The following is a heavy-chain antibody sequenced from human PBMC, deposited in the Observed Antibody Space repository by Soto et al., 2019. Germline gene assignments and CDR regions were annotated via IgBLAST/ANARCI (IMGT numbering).Heavy chain of an antibody. CDR2: ISYDGSNK. CDR3: AKSFNAGGEGNAFDI. CDR1: GFTFSSYG. V-gene: IGHV3-30*18. D-gene: IGHD3-16*01. Sequence: QVQLVESGGGVVQPGRSLRLSCAAAGFTFSSYGMHWVRQAPGKGLEWVAVISYDGSNKYYADSVKGRFTISRDNSKNTLYLQMNSLRAEDTAVYYCAKSFNAGGEGNAFDIWGQGTMVTVSS. J-gene: IGHJ3*02.